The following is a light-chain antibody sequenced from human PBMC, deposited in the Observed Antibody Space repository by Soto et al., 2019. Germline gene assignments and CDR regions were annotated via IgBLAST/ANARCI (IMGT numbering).Light chain of an antibody. CDR1: SSDIGGYNY. J-gene: IGLJ2*01. CDR3: SSYISSSTLDVV. Sequence: QSVLTQPASVSGSPGQSITISCTGTSSDIGGYNYVSWYQQHPGKAPKLIIYDVSNRPSGVSNRFSGSKSGNTASLTISGLQDEDEADYYCSSYISSSTLDVVFGGGTKLTVL. V-gene: IGLV2-14*01. CDR2: DVS.